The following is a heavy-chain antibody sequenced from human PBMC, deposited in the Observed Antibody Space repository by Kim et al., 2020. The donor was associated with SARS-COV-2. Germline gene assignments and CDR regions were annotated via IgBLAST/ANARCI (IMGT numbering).Heavy chain of an antibody. V-gene: IGHV4-31*03. J-gene: IGHJ4*02. CDR1: GGSISSGGYY. CDR2: IYYSGST. Sequence: SETLSLTCTVSGGSISSGGYYWSWIRQHPGKGLEWIGYIYYSGSTYYNPSLKSRVTISVDTSKNQFSLKLSSVTAADTAVYYCATRSSDPYYYDSSGYYGYWGKGTLVTVSS. CDR3: ATRSSDPYYYDSSGYYGY. D-gene: IGHD3-22*01.